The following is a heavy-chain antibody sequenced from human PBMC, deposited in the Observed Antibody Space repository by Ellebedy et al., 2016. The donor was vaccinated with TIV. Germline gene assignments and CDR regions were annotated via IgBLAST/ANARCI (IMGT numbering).Heavy chain of an antibody. CDR2: IYSGGST. V-gene: IGHV3-66*01. J-gene: IGHJ4*02. CDR3: AKDLGLWFGELYLDY. Sequence: GESLKISXAASGFTVSSNYMSWVRQAPGKGLEWVSVIYSGGSTYYADSVKGRFTISRDNSKNTLYLQMNSLRAEDTAVYYCAKDLGLWFGELYLDYWGQGTLVTVSS. CDR1: GFTVSSNY. D-gene: IGHD3-10*01.